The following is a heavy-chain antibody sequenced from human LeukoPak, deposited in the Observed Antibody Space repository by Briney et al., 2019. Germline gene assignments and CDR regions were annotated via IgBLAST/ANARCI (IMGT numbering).Heavy chain of an antibody. CDR2: IYYSGST. CDR3: ASSDEWGYSGYDAFDY. Sequence: PSETLSLTCTVSGGSISSSTYYWGWIRQPPGKGLEWIGSIYYSGSTYYNPSLKSRVTISVDTSKNQFSLKLSSVAAADTAVYYCASSDEWGYSGYDAFDYWGQGTLVTVSS. CDR1: GGSISSSTYY. J-gene: IGHJ4*02. V-gene: IGHV4-39*01. D-gene: IGHD5-12*01.